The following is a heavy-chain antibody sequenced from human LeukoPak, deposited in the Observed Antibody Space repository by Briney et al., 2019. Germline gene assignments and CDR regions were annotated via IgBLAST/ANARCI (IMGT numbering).Heavy chain of an antibody. D-gene: IGHD3-10*01. V-gene: IGHV3-23*01. CDR2: ISASGGST. CDR3: SKGRVTMVRGAIDAFDI. Sequence: PGGSLRLSCAASGFTFNRYGMSWVRQAPGKGLEWVSSISASGGSTYYADSVKGRFTISRDNPKSTLYLQMNSLRAEDTAVYYCSKGRVTMVRGAIDAFDIWGQGTMVAVSS. J-gene: IGHJ3*02. CDR1: GFTFNRYG.